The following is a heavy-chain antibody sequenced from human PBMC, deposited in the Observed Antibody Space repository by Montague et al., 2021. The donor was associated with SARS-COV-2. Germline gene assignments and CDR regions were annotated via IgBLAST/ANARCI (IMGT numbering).Heavy chain of an antibody. V-gene: IGHV4-61*02. Sequence: TLSLTCTVSGGSISSGSYYWSWIRQPAGKGLEWIGRIYTSGSTNYKPSLKSRVTISVDTSKNQFSLKLSSVTAADTAMYYCAREGTWIQAPGWFDPWGQGTLVTVSS. CDR1: GGSISSGSYY. J-gene: IGHJ5*02. D-gene: IGHD5-18*01. CDR3: AREGTWIQAPGWFDP. CDR2: IYTSGST.